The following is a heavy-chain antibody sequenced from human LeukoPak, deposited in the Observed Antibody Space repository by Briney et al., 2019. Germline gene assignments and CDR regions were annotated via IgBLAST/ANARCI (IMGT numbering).Heavy chain of an antibody. V-gene: IGHV3-23*01. D-gene: IGHD2-2*01. J-gene: IGHJ4*02. Sequence: GGSLRLSCAASGFTFSNYIMTWVRQAPGKGLEWVSGISDGGGSTYYADSVRGRFTISRDNSKTTVFLQMNSLRAEDTAVYYCAKDKEYQLLFDYWGQGTLVTVSS. CDR1: GFTFSNYI. CDR2: ISDGGGST. CDR3: AKDKEYQLLFDY.